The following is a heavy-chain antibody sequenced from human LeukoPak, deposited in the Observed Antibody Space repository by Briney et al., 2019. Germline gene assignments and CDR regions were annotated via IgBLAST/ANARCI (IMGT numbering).Heavy chain of an antibody. Sequence: SETLSLTCTVSGGSISSGSYYWSWIRQPAGKGLEWIGRIYTSGSTNYNPSLKSRVSISVDTSKNQSSLKLSSVTAADTAVYYCARQKVAARGPMNALLNWFDPWGQGTLVTVSS. CDR3: ARQKVAARGPMNALLNWFDP. CDR2: IYTSGST. D-gene: IGHD6-6*01. V-gene: IGHV4-61*02. CDR1: GGSISSGSYY. J-gene: IGHJ5*02.